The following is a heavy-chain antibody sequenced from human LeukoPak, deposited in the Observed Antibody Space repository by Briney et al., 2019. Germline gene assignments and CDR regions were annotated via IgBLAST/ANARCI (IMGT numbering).Heavy chain of an antibody. D-gene: IGHD6-13*01. J-gene: IGHJ4*02. V-gene: IGHV4-34*01. CDR2: INHSGST. CDR1: GFTFSSYW. Sequence: GSLRLSCAASGFTFSSYWMSWIRQPPGKGLEWIGEINHSGSTNYNPSLKSRVTISVDTSKNQFSLKLSSVTAADTAVYYCASLSPSIAAAGTTDFDYWGQGTLVTVSS. CDR3: ASLSPSIAAAGTTDFDY.